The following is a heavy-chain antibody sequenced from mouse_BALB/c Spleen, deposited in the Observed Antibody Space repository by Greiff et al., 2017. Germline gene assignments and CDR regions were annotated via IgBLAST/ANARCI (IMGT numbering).Heavy chain of an antibody. Sequence: VQLQQSGPELVRPGVSVKISCKGSGYTFTDYAMHWVKQSHAKSLEWIGVISTYYGNTNYNQKFKGKATMTVDKSSSTAYMELARLTSEDSAIYYCARGAATATRAMAYWGQGTSVTVSS. V-gene: IGHV1-67*01. D-gene: IGHD1-2*01. J-gene: IGHJ4*01. CDR3: ARGAATATRAMAY. CDR2: ISTYYGNT. CDR1: GYTFTDYA.